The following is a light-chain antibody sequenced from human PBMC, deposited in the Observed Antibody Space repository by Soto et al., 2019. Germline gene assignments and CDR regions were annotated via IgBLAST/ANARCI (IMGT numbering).Light chain of an antibody. CDR2: DVT. CDR3: ASYTTTNTML. CDR1: SSDVGFYNY. V-gene: IGLV2-14*01. J-gene: IGLJ3*02. Sequence: QSALTQPASVSGSPGQSITISCTGTSSDVGFYNYVSWYQHQPGKAPKLMIYDVTNRPSGVSNRFSGSKSDNMASLTISGLQAEDEADYYCASYTTTNTMLFGGGTKVTVL.